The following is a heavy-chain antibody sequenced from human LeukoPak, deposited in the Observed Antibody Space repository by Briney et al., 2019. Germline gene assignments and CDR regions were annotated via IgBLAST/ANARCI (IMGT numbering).Heavy chain of an antibody. D-gene: IGHD6-19*01. J-gene: IGHJ4*02. CDR1: GFTFSSYS. Sequence: GGSLRLSCAASGFTFSSYSMNWVRQVPGKGLEWVSYISASGSTIYYADSVKGRFTISRDNAENSLSLYLQMNSLRAEDTAVYYCARAGGGAVAGAYYFDYWGQGTLVTVSS. V-gene: IGHV3-48*01. CDR3: ARAGGGAVAGAYYFDY. CDR2: ISASGSTI.